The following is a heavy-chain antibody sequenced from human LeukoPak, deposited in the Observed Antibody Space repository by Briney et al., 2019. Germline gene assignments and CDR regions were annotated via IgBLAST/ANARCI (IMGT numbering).Heavy chain of an antibody. V-gene: IGHV4-39*07. CDR3: ARDREGADDYSFDY. Sequence: PSETLSLTCTVSGGSISSSSYYWGWIRQPPGEGLEWIGSIYYSGSTYYNPSLKSRVTISVDTSKNQFSLKLSSVTAADTAVYYCARDREGADDYSFDYWGQGTLVTVSS. J-gene: IGHJ4*02. CDR2: IYYSGST. CDR1: GGSISSSSYY. D-gene: IGHD4-11*01.